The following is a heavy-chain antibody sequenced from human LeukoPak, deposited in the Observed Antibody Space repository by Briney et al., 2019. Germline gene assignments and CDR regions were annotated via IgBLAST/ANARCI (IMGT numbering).Heavy chain of an antibody. Sequence: SETLSLTCTVSGGSFSSYYWSWFRQPPGKGLVSSGYIFYSGRTNFNPSLMSRVTISVATSKNQYSLKQTPVTAADTTEYYGARGLKYYYDSSGYYFLHWGQGTLVTVSS. CDR2: IFYSGRT. CDR1: GGSFSSYY. V-gene: IGHV4-59*01. J-gene: IGHJ1*01. D-gene: IGHD3-22*01. CDR3: ARGLKYYYDSSGYYFLH.